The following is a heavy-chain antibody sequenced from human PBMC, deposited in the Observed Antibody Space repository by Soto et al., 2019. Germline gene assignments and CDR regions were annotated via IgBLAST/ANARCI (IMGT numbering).Heavy chain of an antibody. V-gene: IGHV1-69*01. D-gene: IGHD2-15*01. CDR1: GGTFSSYA. CDR3: ARGSGVAATDWYFDL. Sequence: QVQLVQSGAEVKKPGSSVKVSCKASGGTFSSYAISWVRQAPGQGLEWMGGIIPIFVTANYAQKFQGRVTITADESKSTAYMELSSLRAEDTAVYYCARGSGVAATDWYFDLWGRGTLVTVSS. CDR2: IIPIFVTA. J-gene: IGHJ2*01.